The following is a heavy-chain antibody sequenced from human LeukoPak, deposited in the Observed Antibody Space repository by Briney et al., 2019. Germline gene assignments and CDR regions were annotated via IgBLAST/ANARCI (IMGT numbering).Heavy chain of an antibody. V-gene: IGHV4-39*01. CDR3: ARLSMHTFGGARSGFDY. J-gene: IGHJ4*02. D-gene: IGHD3-16*01. CDR1: GGSITSSTCY. Sequence: PSETLSLTCTVSGGSITSSTCYWGWVRQPPGKGLEWIGHMYYTGSTYHNPSLKRRVTTSVDTSKKQFSLKLTSVTAADTAVYYCARLSMHTFGGARSGFDYWGQGTLVTVSS. CDR2: MYYTGST.